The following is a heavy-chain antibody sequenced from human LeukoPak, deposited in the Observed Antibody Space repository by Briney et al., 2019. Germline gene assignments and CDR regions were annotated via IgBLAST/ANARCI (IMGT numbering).Heavy chain of an antibody. CDR1: GFTFSSYS. CDR3: AREATDSSFSGFDY. CDR2: ISSSSSYI. V-gene: IGHV3-21*01. Sequence: GGPLRLSCAASGFTFSSYSMNWVRQAPGKGLEWVSSISSSSSYIYYADSVKGRFTISRDNAKNSLYLQMNSLRAEDTAVYYCAREATDSSFSGFDYWGQGTLVTVST. D-gene: IGHD6-6*01. J-gene: IGHJ4*02.